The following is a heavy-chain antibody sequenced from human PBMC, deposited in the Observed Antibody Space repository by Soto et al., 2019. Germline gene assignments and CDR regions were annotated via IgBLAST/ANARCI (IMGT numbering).Heavy chain of an antibody. J-gene: IGHJ6*02. Sequence: SVKVSCKASGGTFSSYAISWVLQAPGQGLEWMGGIIPIFGTANYAQKFQGRVTITADKSTSTAYMELSSLRSEDTAVYYCARTPYTGTTFPYYYYGMDVWGQGTTVTVSS. V-gene: IGHV1-69*06. CDR2: IIPIFGTA. CDR1: GGTFSSYA. CDR3: ARTPYTGTTFPYYYYGMDV. D-gene: IGHD1-7*01.